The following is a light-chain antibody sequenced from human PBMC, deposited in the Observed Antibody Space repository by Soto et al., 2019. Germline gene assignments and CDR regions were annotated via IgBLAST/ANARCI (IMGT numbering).Light chain of an antibody. J-gene: IGKJ5*01. CDR1: HSVTTH. V-gene: IGKV3D-15*01. Sequence: EIVLTQSPDTLSLSPGERATLXXWASHSVTTHLAWFQQRPGQTPRLLXYDASTRAPGIPARFSGSGSGTEFTLTISSLQSEDFAVYYCQQYNNWPPFTFGQGTRLEIK. CDR3: QQYNNWPPFT. CDR2: DAS.